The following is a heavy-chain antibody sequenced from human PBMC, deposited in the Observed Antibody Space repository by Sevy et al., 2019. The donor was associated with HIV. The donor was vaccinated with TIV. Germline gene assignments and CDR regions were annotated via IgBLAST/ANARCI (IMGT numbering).Heavy chain of an antibody. CDR1: GFTFTDHW. V-gene: IGHV3-7*01. J-gene: IGHJ4*02. CDR3: ARPGSGWFEFDS. CDR2: IKPDGSEI. D-gene: IGHD6-19*01. Sequence: GGSLRLSCVASGFTFTDHWMTWLRQAPGKGLEWVANIKPDGSEIYYVASVKGRFTISRDNAKNSLYLQMNSLREEDTAVYYCARPGSGWFEFDSWGQGTLVTVSS.